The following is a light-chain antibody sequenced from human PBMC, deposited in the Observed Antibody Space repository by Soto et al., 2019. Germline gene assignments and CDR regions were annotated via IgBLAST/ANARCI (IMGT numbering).Light chain of an antibody. CDR3: QQRSNWPT. CDR2: DAS. Sequence: EIGLTQSPAALSLSPGERTTLSCRASQSVSSYLAWYQQKPGQAPRLLIYDASNRATGIPARFSGSGSGTEFTLSISSLEPEDFAGYFCQQRSNWPTFGQGTKVDIK. J-gene: IGKJ1*01. V-gene: IGKV3-11*01. CDR1: QSVSSY.